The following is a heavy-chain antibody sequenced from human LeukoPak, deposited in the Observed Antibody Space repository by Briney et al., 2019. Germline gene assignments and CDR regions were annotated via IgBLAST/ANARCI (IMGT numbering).Heavy chain of an antibody. Sequence: GGSLRLSCAASGFPFSSYAMYWVRQAPGKGLEWVSGISGSGGSTFYADSVKGRFTISRDNFKNTLYLQMNSLRAEDTAVYYCAKDPFFSSSPDYWGQGTLVTVSS. V-gene: IGHV3-23*01. D-gene: IGHD6-13*01. CDR1: GFPFSSYA. J-gene: IGHJ4*02. CDR2: ISGSGGST. CDR3: AKDPFFSSSPDY.